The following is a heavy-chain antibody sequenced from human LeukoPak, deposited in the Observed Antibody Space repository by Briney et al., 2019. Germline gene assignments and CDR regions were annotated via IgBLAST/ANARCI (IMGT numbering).Heavy chain of an antibody. CDR2: INHSGST. D-gene: IGHD3-16*02. V-gene: IGHV4-34*01. J-gene: IGHJ3*02. Sequence: PSETVSQTCVFCGWFYSGYYWSWIRPPRCRGREWVGEINHSGSTNYNPPLKSRVTIPVDQSKNQFSLKLSSVTAEDTGVYYCVRIPHYVWGSYRRDAFDIWGQGTMVTVSS. CDR3: VRIPHYVWGSYRRDAFDI. CDR1: GWFYSGYY.